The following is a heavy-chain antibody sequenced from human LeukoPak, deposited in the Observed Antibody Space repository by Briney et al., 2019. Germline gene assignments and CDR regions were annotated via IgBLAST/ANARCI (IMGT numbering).Heavy chain of an antibody. CDR1: GGSITNYY. Sequence: SETLSLTCTVSGGSITNYYWSWIRQPPGKGLEWITYIYQTGNTDYNPSLKSRVTISLDTSKNQFSLQLSSVTAADTAVYYCARHEFASPFDSWGQGTLVTVSS. CDR2: IYQTGNT. D-gene: IGHD2-21*01. J-gene: IGHJ4*02. V-gene: IGHV4-59*08. CDR3: ARHEFASPFDS.